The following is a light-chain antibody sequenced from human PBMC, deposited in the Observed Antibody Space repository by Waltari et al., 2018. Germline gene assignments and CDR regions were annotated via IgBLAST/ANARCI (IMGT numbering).Light chain of an antibody. V-gene: IGKV1-16*02. Sequence: DIQITQSPSSLSASVADRVTVTCRPSQGINNYLAWFQQKPGQAPKSLIYDASTLYSGVSSNFSGSGSGTDFTLTISSLQPEDIGTYYCQPYNIFPPTFGGGTKVEIK. CDR1: QGINNY. CDR3: QPYNIFPPT. CDR2: DAS. J-gene: IGKJ4*01.